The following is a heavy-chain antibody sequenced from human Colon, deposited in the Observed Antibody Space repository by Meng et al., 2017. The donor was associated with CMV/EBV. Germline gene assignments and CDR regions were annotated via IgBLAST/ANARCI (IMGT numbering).Heavy chain of an antibody. J-gene: IGHJ4*02. CDR2: MFHSGET. CDR3: ATARSGCSSDSCFLEN. Sequence: VSISSGNWWNWVRQSPGKGREWIGEMFHSGETNYNASLRSRMSISLDRSKNQVSLILSSVTAADSAVYYCATARSGCSSDSCFLENWGRGTLVTVSS. V-gene: IGHV4-4*02. D-gene: IGHD3-3*01. CDR1: VSISSGNW.